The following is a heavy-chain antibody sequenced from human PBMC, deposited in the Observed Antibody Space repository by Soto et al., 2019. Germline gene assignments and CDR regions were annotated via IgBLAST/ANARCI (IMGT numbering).Heavy chain of an antibody. CDR2: TRNKANSYTT. V-gene: IGHV3-72*01. CDR1: GFTFSDHH. J-gene: IGHJ5*02. Sequence: EVQLVESGGNLVQPGGSLRLSCAASGFTFSDHHMDWVRQAPGKGLEWVGRTRNKANSYTTEYAASVKGRFTISRDDSKTSLYLQMNSLKTEDPAVYYCSRDLGSWGQGTLVTVSS. CDR3: SRDLGS.